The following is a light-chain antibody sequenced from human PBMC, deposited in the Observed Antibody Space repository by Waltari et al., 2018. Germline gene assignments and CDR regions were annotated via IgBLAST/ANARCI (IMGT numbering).Light chain of an antibody. V-gene: IGLV2-14*03. J-gene: IGLJ2*01. CDR3: SSWTDSDSFKLL. CDR1: SSDVGGSNY. CDR2: DVT. Sequence: QSALTQPASVSGSPGQSITISCTGTSSDVGGSNYVSWYQQHPGKVPQVMIYDVTNRPSGVSNRFSGSKSGNTASLTISGLQAEDEADYYRSSWTDSDSFKLLFGGGTKLTVL.